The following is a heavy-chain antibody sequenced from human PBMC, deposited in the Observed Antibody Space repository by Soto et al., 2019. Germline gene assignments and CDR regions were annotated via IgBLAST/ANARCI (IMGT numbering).Heavy chain of an antibody. CDR3: ASGDTAMAPIDY. Sequence: SETLSLTCTVSGGSISSYYWSWIRQPPGKGLEWIGYIYYSGSTNYNPSLKSRVTISVDTSKNQFSLKLSSVTAADTAVYYCASGDTAMAPIDYWGQGTLVTVSS. J-gene: IGHJ4*02. V-gene: IGHV4-59*01. D-gene: IGHD5-18*01. CDR1: GGSISSYY. CDR2: IYYSGST.